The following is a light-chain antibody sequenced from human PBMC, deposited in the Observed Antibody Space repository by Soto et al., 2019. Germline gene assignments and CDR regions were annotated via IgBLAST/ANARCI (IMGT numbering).Light chain of an antibody. V-gene: IGKV3-20*01. CDR3: QKHSSSPPAYT. J-gene: IGKJ2*01. CDR2: GAS. Sequence: EIVLTQSPGTLSLSPGERATLSCRASQSVTSSSLAWYQQKPGQAPRLLIYGASSRASGIPDRFSGSGSGTDFTLTISRLEPEVFAVYYCQKHSSSPPAYTFGQGTKLEIQ. CDR1: QSVTSSS.